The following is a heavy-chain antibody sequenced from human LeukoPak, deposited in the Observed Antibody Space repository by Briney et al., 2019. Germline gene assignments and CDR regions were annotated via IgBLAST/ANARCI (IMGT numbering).Heavy chain of an antibody. Sequence: PSETLSLTCTVSGGSITSYYWSWIRQPPGKGLEWIGYIYYSGSTSYNPSLKSRVTISVDTSKNQFSLKLSSVTAADTAVYYCAREDNWFDPWGQGTLVTVSS. CDR1: GGSITSYY. J-gene: IGHJ5*02. V-gene: IGHV4-59*01. CDR3: AREDNWFDP. CDR2: IYYSGST.